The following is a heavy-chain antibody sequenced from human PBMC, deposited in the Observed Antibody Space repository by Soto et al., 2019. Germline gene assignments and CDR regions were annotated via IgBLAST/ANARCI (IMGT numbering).Heavy chain of an antibody. D-gene: IGHD3-10*01. CDR1: EFTFSDYY. J-gene: IGHJ4*02. CDR3: ARGHTILDY. V-gene: IGHV3-11*01. Sequence: GGSLRLSCAASEFTFSDYYMTCIRQAPGKGLEWVSYISSSSSTIYYADSVKGRFTISRDNAKNSLYLQMNSLRAEDTAVYYCARGHTILDYWGQGTQVTVSS. CDR2: ISSSSSTI.